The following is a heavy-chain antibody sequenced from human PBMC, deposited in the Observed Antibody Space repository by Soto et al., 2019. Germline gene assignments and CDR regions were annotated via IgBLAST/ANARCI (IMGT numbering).Heavy chain of an antibody. D-gene: IGHD3-22*01. CDR1: GFTFSSYS. V-gene: IGHV3-21*01. CDR2: ISSSSSYI. CDR3: ARVYYYDSSGYFGYYYYYGMDV. Sequence: GGSLRLSCAASGFTFSSYSMNWVRQAPGKGLEWASSISSSSSYIYYADSVKGRFTISRDNAKNSLYLQMNSLRAEDTAVYYCARVYYYDSSGYFGYYYYYGMDVWGQGTTVTVSS. J-gene: IGHJ6*02.